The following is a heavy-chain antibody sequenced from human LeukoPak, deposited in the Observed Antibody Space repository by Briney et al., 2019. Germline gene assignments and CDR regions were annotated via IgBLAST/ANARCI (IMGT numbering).Heavy chain of an antibody. Sequence: GGSLRLSCASSRFTVSGNYMTWVRQAPGKGLEWVSVIYSDGGTYYADSVKGRFTISRDNAKNSLYLQMNSLRAEDTAVYYFARGSWDFWGQGTLVTVSS. V-gene: IGHV3-66*01. J-gene: IGHJ4*02. CDR1: RFTVSGNY. D-gene: IGHD3-10*01. CDR3: ARGSWDF. CDR2: IYSDGGT.